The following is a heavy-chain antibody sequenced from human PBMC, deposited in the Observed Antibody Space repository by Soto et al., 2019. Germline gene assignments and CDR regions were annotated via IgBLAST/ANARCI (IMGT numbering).Heavy chain of an antibody. CDR1: GGSISSSSYY. J-gene: IGHJ5*02. Sequence: SETLSLTCTVSGGSISSSSYYWGWIRQPPGKGLEWIGSIYYSGSTYYNPSLKSRVTISVDTSKNQFSLKLSSVTAADTAVYYCARLGDFWSGYDNWLDPWGQGTLVTVSS. D-gene: IGHD3-3*01. V-gene: IGHV4-39*01. CDR3: ARLGDFWSGYDNWLDP. CDR2: IYYSGST.